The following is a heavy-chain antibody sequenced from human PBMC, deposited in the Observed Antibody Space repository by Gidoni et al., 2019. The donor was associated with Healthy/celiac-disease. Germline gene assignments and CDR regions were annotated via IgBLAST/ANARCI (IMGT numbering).Heavy chain of an antibody. CDR2: ISGSGGST. J-gene: IGHJ4*02. Sequence: EVQLLESGGGLVQPGGSLSLSCAASGFPFSSYTMSWVLQAPGKGLEWGSAISGSGGSTYYADSVKGRFTISRDNSKNTLYLQMNSLRAEDTAVYYCAKDPENYWGQGTLVTVSS. CDR3: AKDPENY. CDR1: GFPFSSYT. V-gene: IGHV3-23*01.